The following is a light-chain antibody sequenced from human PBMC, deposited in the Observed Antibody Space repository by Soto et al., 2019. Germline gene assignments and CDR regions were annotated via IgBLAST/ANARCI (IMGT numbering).Light chain of an antibody. CDR3: QQLNGSPWT. J-gene: IGKJ1*01. CDR2: GAS. V-gene: IGKV1-9*01. Sequence: IQLTRSPSSLSASVGDRVTITCRASPAIASFLAWYQQKPGTAPKLLIYGASTLQSGVPSRFSGSRSGTDYTLTIASLQPEDFATYYCQQLNGSPWTFGQGTKVEIK. CDR1: PAIASF.